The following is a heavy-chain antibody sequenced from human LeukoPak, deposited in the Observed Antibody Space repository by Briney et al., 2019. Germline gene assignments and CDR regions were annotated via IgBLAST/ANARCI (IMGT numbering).Heavy chain of an antibody. V-gene: IGHV1-24*01. CDR3: ATGLYDIGY. CDR2: FDLEGGEA. CDR1: AYAFTGYY. D-gene: IGHD3-22*01. Sequence: AAVKVCCKASAYAFTGYYMRWVREAPGKGLGWMGGFDLEGGEAIYAQEFQGRVTMTEDTSTDTAYMELSTLRSEDTAVYYCATGLYDIGYWGQGTLVTVSS. J-gene: IGHJ4*02.